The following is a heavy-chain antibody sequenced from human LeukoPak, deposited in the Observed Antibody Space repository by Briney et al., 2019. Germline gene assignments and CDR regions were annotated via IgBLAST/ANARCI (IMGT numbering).Heavy chain of an antibody. J-gene: IGHJ4*02. D-gene: IGHD3-10*01. V-gene: IGHV3-23*01. Sequence: PGGSLRLSCAASGFTFSGYAMSWVRQAPGKGLEWVSAISGSGGSTYYADSVKGRFTISRANSKNTLYLQMNSLRAEDTAVYYCAKDLYYGSGSYFDYWGQGTLVTVSS. CDR2: ISGSGGST. CDR3: AKDLYYGSGSYFDY. CDR1: GFTFSGYA.